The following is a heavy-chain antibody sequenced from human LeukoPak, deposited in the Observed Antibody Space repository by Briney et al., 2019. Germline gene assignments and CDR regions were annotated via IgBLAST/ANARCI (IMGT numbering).Heavy chain of an antibody. V-gene: IGHV3-7*01. J-gene: IGHJ4*02. D-gene: IGHD6-19*01. CDR3: VRPSGWVLDY. Sequence: GGPLRLSCAASGFTFSSYWINWVRQAPGRGLEGVANIKQDGSEKFYVDSVKGRFTISRDNAKNSLYLQMNSLRVEDTAVYYCVRPSGWVLDYWGQGTQVTVSS. CDR1: GFTFSSYW. CDR2: IKQDGSEK.